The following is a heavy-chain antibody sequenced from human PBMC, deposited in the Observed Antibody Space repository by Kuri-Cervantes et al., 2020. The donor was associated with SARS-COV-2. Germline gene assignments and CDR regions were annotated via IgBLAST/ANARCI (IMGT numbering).Heavy chain of an antibody. CDR2: ISSSSSYI. D-gene: IGHD2-2*01. J-gene: IGHJ6*02. V-gene: IGHV3-21*01. Sequence: GGSLRLSCAASGFTFSSYSMNWVRQAPGKGLEWVSSISSSSSYIYYADSVKGRFTISRDNAKNSLYLQMNSLRAEDTAVYYCARGYCSSTSCPPYYYGMDVWGQGTTVTVSS. CDR1: GFTFSSYS. CDR3: ARGYCSSTSCPPYYYGMDV.